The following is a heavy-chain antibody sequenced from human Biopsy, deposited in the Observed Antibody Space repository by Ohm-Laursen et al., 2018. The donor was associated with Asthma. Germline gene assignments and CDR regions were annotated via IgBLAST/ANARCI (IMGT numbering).Heavy chain of an antibody. D-gene: IGHD2-15*01. CDR3: AGFCSGGNCPDH. Sequence: SDTLSLTCAVSGGSITSSSYYWGWIRQPPGKGMEWIGSMYHSGSPYYHPSLKSRATISVDTSKKQISLRLSSVIAADTAVYYCAGFCSGGNCPDHWGQGTLVTVSS. CDR1: GGSITSSSYY. V-gene: IGHV4-39*07. CDR2: MYHSGSP. J-gene: IGHJ4*02.